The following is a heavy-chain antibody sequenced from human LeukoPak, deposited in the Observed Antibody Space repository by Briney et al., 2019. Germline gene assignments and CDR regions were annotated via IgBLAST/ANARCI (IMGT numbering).Heavy chain of an antibody. Sequence: ASVKVSCKASGYTFTGYYMHWVRQAPGQGLEWMGWINPNSGGTNYAQKFQGRVTMTRDTSISTAYMELSRLRSDDTAVYYCARDSGGSYFPQEYYFDYWGQGTLVTVSS. D-gene: IGHD1-26*01. CDR3: ARDSGGSYFPQEYYFDY. CDR1: GYTFTGYY. CDR2: INPNSGGT. J-gene: IGHJ4*02. V-gene: IGHV1-2*02.